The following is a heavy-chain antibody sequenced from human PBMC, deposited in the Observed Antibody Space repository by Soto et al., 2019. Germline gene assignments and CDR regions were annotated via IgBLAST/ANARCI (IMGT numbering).Heavy chain of an antibody. CDR2: MNPNSGNT. Sequence: ASVRVSCKASGYTFTSYDINRVRQATGQGLEWMGWMNPNSGNTGYAQKFQGRVTMTRNTSISTAYMELSSLRSEDTAVYYCARGPRRGGSTVYYFDYWGQGTLFIVSS. V-gene: IGHV1-8*01. D-gene: IGHD1-20*01. J-gene: IGHJ4*02. CDR1: GYTFTSYD. CDR3: ARGPRRGGSTVYYFDY.